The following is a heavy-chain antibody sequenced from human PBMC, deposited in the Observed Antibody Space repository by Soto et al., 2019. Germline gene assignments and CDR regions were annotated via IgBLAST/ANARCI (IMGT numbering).Heavy chain of an antibody. CDR3: VFPATADFDY. CDR1: GGSISNTNW. D-gene: IGHD6-13*01. CDR2: IYHSGTT. J-gene: IGHJ4*02. V-gene: IGHV4-4*02. Sequence: QVQLQESGPGLVKPSGTLSLTCVVSGGSISNTNWWSWVRQPPGKGLEWIGEIYHSGTTNYSPSLKSRVTISVDMSKNQFSLTLSSVTAADTAVYYCVFPATADFDYWGQGTLVTVSS.